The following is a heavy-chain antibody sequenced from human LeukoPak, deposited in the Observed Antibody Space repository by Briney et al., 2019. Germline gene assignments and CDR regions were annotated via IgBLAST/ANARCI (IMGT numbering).Heavy chain of an antibody. V-gene: IGHV4-61*01. D-gene: IGHD5-12*01. CDR2: IHYSGST. CDR3: ARTTEGYAGGPGYSYYYYMDV. J-gene: IGHJ6*03. CDR1: GGSISSSSYY. Sequence: PSETLSPTCTVSGGSISSSSYYWSWIRQPPGKGLEWIGYIHYSGSTHYNPSLKSRVTISVDTSKNQVSLKLRSVTAADTAVYYCARTTEGYAGGPGYSYYYYMDVWGKGTTVTISS.